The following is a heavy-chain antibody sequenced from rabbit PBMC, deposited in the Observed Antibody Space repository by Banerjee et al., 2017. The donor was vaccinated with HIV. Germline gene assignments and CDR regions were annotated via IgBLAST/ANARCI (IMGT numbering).Heavy chain of an antibody. Sequence: QSLEESGGDLVKPGASLTLTCTASGFSFSSSYWICWVRQAPGKGLEWIACIYAGSSGSTYYASWAKGRFTISKTSSTTVTLQMTSLTAADTATYFCAREGTEYGDWDLWGPGTLVTVS. CDR1: GFSFSSSYW. D-gene: IGHD2-1*01. CDR2: IYAGSSGST. J-gene: IGHJ4*01. V-gene: IGHV1S40*01. CDR3: AREGTEYGDWDL.